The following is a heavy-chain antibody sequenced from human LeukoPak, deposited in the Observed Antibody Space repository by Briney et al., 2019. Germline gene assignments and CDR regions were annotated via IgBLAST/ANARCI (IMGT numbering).Heavy chain of an antibody. D-gene: IGHD3-3*01. CDR3: ARDPYYDFWSGYYAYYYYYMDV. V-gene: IGHV3-11*04. CDR2: ISSSGSTI. Sequence: PGGSLRLSCAASGFTFSDYYMSWIRQAPGKGLEWVSYISSSGSTIYYADSVKGRFTISRDNAKNSLYLQMNSLRAEDTAVYYYARDPYYDFWSGYYAYYYYYMDVWGKGTTVTVSS. CDR1: GFTFSDYY. J-gene: IGHJ6*03.